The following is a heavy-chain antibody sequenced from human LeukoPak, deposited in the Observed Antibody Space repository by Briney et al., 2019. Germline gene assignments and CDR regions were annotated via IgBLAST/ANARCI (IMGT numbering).Heavy chain of an antibody. V-gene: IGHV3-7*01. CDR1: GFTFSSYW. CDR3: VSTLAAGTGYYYGMDV. J-gene: IGHJ6*02. CDR2: IKQDGSEK. Sequence: GGSLRLSCAASGFTFSSYWMSWVRQAPGKGLEWVANIKQDGSEKYYVDSVKGRFTISRDNAKNSLYLQMNSLRAEDTAVYYCVSTLAAGTGYYYGMDVWGQGTTVTVSS. D-gene: IGHD6-13*01.